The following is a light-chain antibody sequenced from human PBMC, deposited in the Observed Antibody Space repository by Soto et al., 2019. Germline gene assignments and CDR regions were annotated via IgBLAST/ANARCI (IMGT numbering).Light chain of an antibody. Sequence: QSVLTQPPSVSGAPGQRVTISCTGSSSNIGSLYDVHWYQQLPGTAPKLLIYDNSNRPSGVPDRFSGSTSGTSASLAISGLQSEDEADYYCAVWDDSLNGYVFGTGTKLTVL. CDR3: AVWDDSLNGYV. J-gene: IGLJ1*01. CDR1: SSNIGSLYD. V-gene: IGLV1-40*01. CDR2: DNS.